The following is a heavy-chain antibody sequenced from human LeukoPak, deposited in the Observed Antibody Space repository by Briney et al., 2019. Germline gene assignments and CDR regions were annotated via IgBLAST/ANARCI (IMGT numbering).Heavy chain of an antibody. V-gene: IGHV3-74*01. J-gene: IGHJ4*02. Sequence: GGSLRLPCAASGFIFNNYWMHWVRQAPGKGLVWVSRISSDGSSTNYADSVKGRFTISRDNAKNTLYLQMNSLRAEDTAVYYCTRDFGARGGDYWGQGTLVTVSS. CDR3: TRDFGARGGDY. D-gene: IGHD3-16*01. CDR1: GFIFNNYW. CDR2: ISSDGSST.